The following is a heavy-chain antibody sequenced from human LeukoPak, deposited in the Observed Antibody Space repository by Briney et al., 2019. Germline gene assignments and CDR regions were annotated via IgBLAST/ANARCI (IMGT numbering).Heavy chain of an antibody. CDR1: GYTFTSYG. Sequence: ASVKVSCKASGYTFTSYGISWVRQAPGQGLEWMGWISAYNGNTNYAQKLQGRVTMTTDTSTSTAYMELRSLRSDDTAVYYCARVAAAAGRDASDIWGQGTMVTVSS. V-gene: IGHV1-18*01. D-gene: IGHD6-13*01. CDR3: ARVAAAAGRDASDI. J-gene: IGHJ3*02. CDR2: ISAYNGNT.